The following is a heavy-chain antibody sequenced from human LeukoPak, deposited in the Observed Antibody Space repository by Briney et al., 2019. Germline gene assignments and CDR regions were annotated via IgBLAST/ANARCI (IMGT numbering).Heavy chain of an antibody. CDR2: IYSGGTT. J-gene: IGHJ4*02. CDR1: GLTVSSNY. Sequence: PGGSLRLSCVVSGLTVSSNYMSWVRQAPGKGLEWVSVIYSGGTTNYADSVKGRFLVHRDNSKNTLYLQMNSLRAEDTAVYYCASKLTTGYWGQGTLVTVSS. CDR3: ASKLTTGY. V-gene: IGHV3-66*01. D-gene: IGHD4-17*01.